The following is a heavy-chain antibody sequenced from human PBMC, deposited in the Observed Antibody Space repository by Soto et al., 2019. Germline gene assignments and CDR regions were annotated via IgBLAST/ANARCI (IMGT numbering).Heavy chain of an antibody. D-gene: IGHD1-26*01. V-gene: IGHV3-30-3*01. CDR3: ARERDGSYTPFDY. CDR2: MSYDGSNK. CDR1: GFIFSSYA. Sequence: GGSLRLSCATSGFIFSSYAMHWVRQAPGKGLEWVALMSYDGSNKYYADSVKGRFTISRDNSKNRLYLQMNSLRAEDTAVYYCARERDGSYTPFDYWGHGTLVTVSS. J-gene: IGHJ4*01.